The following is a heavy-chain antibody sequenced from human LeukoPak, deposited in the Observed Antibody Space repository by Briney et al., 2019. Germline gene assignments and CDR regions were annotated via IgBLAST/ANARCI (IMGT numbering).Heavy chain of an antibody. CDR1: GFTFDDYA. CDR2: ISWDSGSI. Sequence: GGSLRLSSAASGFTFDDYAMHWVRQAPGKGLEWVSGISWDSGSIGSADSVKGRFTISRDNAKNSLYLQMNSLRAEDTALYYCAKAGPLVPYYFDYWGQGTLVTVSS. CDR3: AKAGPLVPYYFDY. J-gene: IGHJ4*02. D-gene: IGHD6-13*01. V-gene: IGHV3-9*01.